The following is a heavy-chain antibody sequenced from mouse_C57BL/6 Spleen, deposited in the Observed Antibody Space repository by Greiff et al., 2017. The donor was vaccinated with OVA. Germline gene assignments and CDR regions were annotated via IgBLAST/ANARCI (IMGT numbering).Heavy chain of an antibody. J-gene: IGHJ3*01. CDR3: ARQEDYYGSSPAWFAY. Sequence: EVQLQQSGGDLVKPGGSLKLSCAASGFTFSSYGMSWVRQTPDKRLEWVATISSGGSYTYYPDSVKGRFTISRDNAKNTLYLQMSSLKSEDTAMYYCARQEDYYGSSPAWFAYWGQGTLVTVSA. CDR2: ISSGGSYT. CDR1: GFTFSSYG. D-gene: IGHD1-1*01. V-gene: IGHV5-6*01.